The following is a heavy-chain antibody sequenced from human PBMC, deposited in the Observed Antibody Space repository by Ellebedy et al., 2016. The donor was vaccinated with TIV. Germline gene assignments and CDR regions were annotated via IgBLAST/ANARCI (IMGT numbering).Heavy chain of an antibody. D-gene: IGHD3-10*01. CDR2: ITNSGAGT. V-gene: IGHV3-23*01. J-gene: IGHJ4*02. CDR3: RAYGSGSRRSFEH. Sequence: PGGSLRLSCAASGFTFSDYDMSWVRQAAGKGPEWVSAITNSGAGTYYGNSVKDRFTISRDTSKNTVYLQMNSLRAEDTALYYCRAYGSGSRRSFEHWGQGTLVTVSS. CDR1: GFTFSDYD.